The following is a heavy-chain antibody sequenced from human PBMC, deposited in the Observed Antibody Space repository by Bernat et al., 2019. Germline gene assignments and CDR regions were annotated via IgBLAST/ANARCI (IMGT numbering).Heavy chain of an antibody. CDR2: IYYSGST. V-gene: IGHV4-39*01. J-gene: IGHJ3*02. D-gene: IGHD2-8*01. CDR1: GASISSSNYY. CDR3: ARNADTDPHVTAFDI. Sequence: QLQLQESGPGLVKPSETLSLTCTVSGASISSSNYYWGWIRQPPGKGLEWIGSIYYSGSTYYNPPLKSRVTISVDTFKNQFSLKMSSATAADTALYCCARNADTDPHVTAFDIWGQGTMVTDSS.